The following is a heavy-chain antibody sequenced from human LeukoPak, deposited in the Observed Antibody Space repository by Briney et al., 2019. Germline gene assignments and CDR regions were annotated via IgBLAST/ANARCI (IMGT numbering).Heavy chain of an antibody. CDR2: VHARVTT. CDR3: TRGGVPGAGNWFDP. CDR1: GGSISNYY. J-gene: IGHJ5*02. D-gene: IGHD1-26*01. V-gene: IGHV4-4*07. Sequence: PSETLSLTCSVSGGSISNYYWNWIRQPAGKGLEWIGRVHARVTTKYNPSLNSRVTMSLDTSRNQFSLKLYSVTAADTAVYYCTRGGVPGAGNWFDPWSQGTLVTVPS.